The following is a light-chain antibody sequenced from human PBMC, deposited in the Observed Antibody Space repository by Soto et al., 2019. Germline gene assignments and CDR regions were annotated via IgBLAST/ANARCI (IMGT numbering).Light chain of an antibody. CDR3: QHYGYPQWT. CDR2: GAS. Sequence: EIVMTQSPATLSVSPGERATLSCRASQSISSNLAWYQQKPGQAPRLLIYGASTRATGIAARFSGSGSGTEFTLTISSLQSEDFAVYYCQHYGYPQWTFGQGTKVEIK. V-gene: IGKV3-15*01. J-gene: IGKJ1*01. CDR1: QSISSN.